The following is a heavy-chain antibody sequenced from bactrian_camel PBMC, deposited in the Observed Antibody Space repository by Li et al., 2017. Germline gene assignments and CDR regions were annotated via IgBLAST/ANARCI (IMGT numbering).Heavy chain of an antibody. J-gene: IGHJ6*01. Sequence: VQLVESGGGSVQPGGSLRLSCATSGSIGDYYCMGWFRQAPGKSREGIAAIDVDGNTSFADSVKGRFTISKDNAKNTLYLQMNDLKSDDTAMYYCAAEGVDGYGGRWCWYTRVEYKTRGQGTQVTVSS. D-gene: IGHD6*01. CDR3: AAEGVDGYGGRWCWYTRVEYKT. CDR1: GSIGDYYC. CDR2: IDVDGNT. V-gene: IGHV3S53*01.